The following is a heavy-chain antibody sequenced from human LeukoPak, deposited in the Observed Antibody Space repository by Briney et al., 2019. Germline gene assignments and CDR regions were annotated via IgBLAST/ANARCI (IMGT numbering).Heavy chain of an antibody. CDR1: GFAVSSNY. D-gene: IGHD3-10*01. J-gene: IGHJ3*01. CDR3: ARDYYYGRAFDV. V-gene: IGHV3-53*01. Sequence: PGGSLRLSCAASGFAVSSNYMNWVRQAPGKGLEWVSILYSDGSTYYADSVKGRFTISRDKSKNTVYLQMNSLRAEDTAVYYCARDYYYGRAFDVWGHGTMGTVFS. CDR2: LYSDGST.